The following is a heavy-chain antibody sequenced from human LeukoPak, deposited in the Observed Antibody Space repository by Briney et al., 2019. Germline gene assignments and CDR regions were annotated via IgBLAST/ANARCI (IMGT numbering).Heavy chain of an antibody. Sequence: GGSLRLSCAASGFSIRNYWMSWVRQAPGKGLEWVANIKQDGSEKYYVDSLKGRFTISRDNAKNSLYLQMNSLRAEDTAVYYCARENYDILTYFGTGMDVRGQGTTVTVSS. CDR1: GFSIRNYW. J-gene: IGHJ6*02. V-gene: IGHV3-7*04. CDR3: ARENYDILTYFGTGMDV. CDR2: IKQDGSEK. D-gene: IGHD3-9*01.